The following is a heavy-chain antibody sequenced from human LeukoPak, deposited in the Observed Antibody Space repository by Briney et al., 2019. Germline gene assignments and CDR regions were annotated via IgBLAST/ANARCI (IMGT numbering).Heavy chain of an antibody. CDR2: MNPNSGNT. V-gene: IGHV1-8*03. D-gene: IGHD1-26*01. Sequence: ASVKVSCKASGYTFTSYDINWVRQATGQGLEWMGWMNPNSGNTGYAQKFPGRVTITRNTSISTAYMELSSLRSEDTAVYYCARGEWELLGAFDIWGQGTMVTVSS. J-gene: IGHJ3*02. CDR1: GYTFTSYD. CDR3: ARGEWELLGAFDI.